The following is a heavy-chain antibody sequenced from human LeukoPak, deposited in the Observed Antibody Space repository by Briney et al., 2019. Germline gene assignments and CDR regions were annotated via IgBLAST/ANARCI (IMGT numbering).Heavy chain of an antibody. J-gene: IGHJ6*03. CDR2: IYYSGTT. D-gene: IGHD6-13*01. CDR3: ARSVRFSSSSWQNYYMDV. V-gene: IGHV4-59*01. CDR1: GGSINSYY. Sequence: PSETLSLTCTVSGGSINSYYWSWVRQPPGKGLEWIGYIYYSGTTNYNPSLKSRVTISVDTSKNQFSLKLSSVTAADTAVYYCARSVRFSSSSWQNYYMDVWGKGTTVTVSS.